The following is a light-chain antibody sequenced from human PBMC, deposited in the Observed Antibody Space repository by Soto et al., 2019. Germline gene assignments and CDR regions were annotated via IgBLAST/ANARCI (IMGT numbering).Light chain of an antibody. CDR1: QSVSSY. CDR2: DAS. J-gene: IGKJ1*01. Sequence: EIVLTQSPATVSLSPGERATLSCRASQSVSSYLAWYQQKPVQAPRLLIYDASKRATGIPARFSGSGSGTDFTLTISSLEPEDFAVYYCLQRSNWPRTFGLGTKVDIK. CDR3: LQRSNWPRT. V-gene: IGKV3-11*01.